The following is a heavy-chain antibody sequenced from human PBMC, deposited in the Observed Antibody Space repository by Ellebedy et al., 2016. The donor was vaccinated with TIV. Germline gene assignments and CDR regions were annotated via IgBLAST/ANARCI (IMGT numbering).Heavy chain of an antibody. Sequence: PGGSLRLSCRTSGFTFGDYGVTWFRQGPGKGLEWVGFMRSKGYGGTSEYAASLQGRFIISRDDSKSIAYLQMNSLKTEDTAVYYCARGGPGWYYFDKWGQGTQVTVSS. J-gene: IGHJ4*02. V-gene: IGHV3-49*03. D-gene: IGHD6-19*01. CDR1: GFTFGDYG. CDR2: MRSKGYGGTS. CDR3: ARGGPGWYYFDK.